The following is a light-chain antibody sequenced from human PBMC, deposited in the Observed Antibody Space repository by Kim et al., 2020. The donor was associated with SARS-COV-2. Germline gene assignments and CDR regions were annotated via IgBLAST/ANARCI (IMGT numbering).Light chain of an antibody. Sequence: PGQSVTISCTGTSSDIGAYKYVSWYQQHPGTAPKLMICEVTNRPSGVPDRFSGSKSGNTASLTISGLQAEDEADYYCSSYAGGRYVFGTGTKVTVL. CDR1: SSDIGAYKY. CDR3: SSYAGGRYV. J-gene: IGLJ1*01. V-gene: IGLV2-8*01. CDR2: EVT.